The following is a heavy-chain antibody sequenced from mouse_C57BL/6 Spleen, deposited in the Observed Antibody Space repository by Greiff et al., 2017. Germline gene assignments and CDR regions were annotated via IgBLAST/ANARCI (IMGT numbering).Heavy chain of an antibody. CDR3: AVYYDYDGGFAY. CDR1: GYTFTSYW. J-gene: IGHJ3*01. D-gene: IGHD2-4*01. CDR2: IHPNSGST. V-gene: IGHV1-64*01. Sequence: VQLQQPGAELVKPGASVKLSCKASGYTFTSYWMHWVKQRPGQGLEWIGMIHPNSGSTNYNEKFKSKATLTVDKSSSTAYMQLSSLTSEDSAVYCCAVYYDYDGGFAYWGQGTLVTVSA.